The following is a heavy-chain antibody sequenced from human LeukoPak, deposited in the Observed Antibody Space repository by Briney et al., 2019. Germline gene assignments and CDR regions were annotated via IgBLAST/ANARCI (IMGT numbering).Heavy chain of an antibody. V-gene: IGHV4-31*03. J-gene: IGHJ4*02. CDR2: IYYSGST. Sequence: RASETLSLTCTVSGGSIGSGGYYWSWIRQHPGKGLEWIGYIYYSGSTYYNPSLKSRVTISVDTSKNQFSLKLSSVTAADTAVYYCARDRASVAGYFDYWGQGTLVTVSS. CDR3: ARDRASVAGYFDY. D-gene: IGHD6-19*01. CDR1: GGSIGSGGYY.